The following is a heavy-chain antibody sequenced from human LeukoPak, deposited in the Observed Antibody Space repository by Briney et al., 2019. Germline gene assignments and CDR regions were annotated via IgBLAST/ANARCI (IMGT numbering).Heavy chain of an antibody. CDR1: GFTFSDYW. V-gene: IGHV3-7*01. J-gene: IGHJ4*02. CDR3: ARDSDY. CDR2: IKYDGDEE. Sequence: GGSLRLSCAASGFTFSDYWMSWMRQAPGKGLEWVANIKYDGDEEYYVDSVKGRFTISRDNAKNSLYLQMNSLRAEDTAVYYCARDSDYWGQGTLVTVSS.